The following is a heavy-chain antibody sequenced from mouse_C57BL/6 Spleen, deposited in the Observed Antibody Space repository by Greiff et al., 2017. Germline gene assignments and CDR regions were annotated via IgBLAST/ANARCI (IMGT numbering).Heavy chain of an antibody. CDR3: ARLYYDCTWAHFDY. CDR2: IDPEGGET. CDR1: GFNIKDYY. D-gene: IGHD2-4*01. J-gene: IGHJ2*01. V-gene: IGHV14-2*01. Sequence: VQLQQSGAELVKPGASVKLSCTASGFNIKDYYMHWVKQRPEQGLEWIGRIDPEGGETKYAPKFQGKATITADTSSNTAYLQLSSLTSEDTAVYYWARLYYDCTWAHFDYWGQGTTLTVSS.